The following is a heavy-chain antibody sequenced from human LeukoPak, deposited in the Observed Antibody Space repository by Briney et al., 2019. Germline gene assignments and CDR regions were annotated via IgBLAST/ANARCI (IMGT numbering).Heavy chain of an antibody. V-gene: IGHV1-46*01. CDR3: ARRYFDL. CDR1: GYTFTSYW. Sequence: ASVKVSCKASGYTFTSYWIQWVRQAPGQGLEWMGLINPSDGSIAYAHRFQGRVTMTRDTSTSIVYMDLSSLRAEDTAVYYCARRYFDLWGRGTLVTVSS. CDR2: INPSDGSI. J-gene: IGHJ2*01.